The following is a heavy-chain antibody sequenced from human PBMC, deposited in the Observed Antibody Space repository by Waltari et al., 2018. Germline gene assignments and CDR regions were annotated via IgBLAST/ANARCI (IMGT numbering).Heavy chain of an antibody. CDR1: GGTFSSYA. CDR3: ARGLAARKYYYYYYMDV. J-gene: IGHJ6*03. D-gene: IGHD6-6*01. CDR2: IIPIFGTA. V-gene: IGHV1-69*01. Sequence: QVQLVQSGAEVKKPGSSVKVSCKASGGTFSSYAISWVRQAPGQGLEWMGGIIPIFGTANYTQKVQGRVTITADEATSTAYMELSSLGSEDTAVYYCARGLAARKYYYYYYMDVWGKGTTVTVSS.